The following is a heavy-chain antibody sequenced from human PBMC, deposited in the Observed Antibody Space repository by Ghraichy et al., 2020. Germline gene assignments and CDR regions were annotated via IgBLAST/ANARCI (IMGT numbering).Heavy chain of an antibody. CDR2: IKSKTDGGTT. CDR1: GFTFSNAW. J-gene: IGHJ4*02. CDR3: TTVGNYGVNTPLDH. V-gene: IGHV3-15*01. D-gene: IGHD4-23*01. Sequence: GGSLRLSCAASGFTFSNAWMSWVRQAPGKGLEWVGRIKSKTDGGTTDYAAPVKGRFTISRDDSKNTLYLQMNSLKTEATAVYYCTTVGNYGVNTPLDHWGQGTLVMVS.